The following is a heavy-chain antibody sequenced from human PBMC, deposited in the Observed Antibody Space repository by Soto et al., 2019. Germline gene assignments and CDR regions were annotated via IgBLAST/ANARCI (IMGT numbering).Heavy chain of an antibody. CDR2: IYYTGST. Sequence: SETLSLTCTVSGGSVTSISSRNYYWGWIRQPPGKGLEWIGNIYYTGSTYYNPSLKSRVTISLGTSKNQFSLKLSSVTAADTAVYYCARHFSVDYFDYWGQGALVTVSS. CDR3: ARHFSVDYFDY. J-gene: IGHJ4*02. V-gene: IGHV4-39*01. CDR1: GGSVTSISSRNYY.